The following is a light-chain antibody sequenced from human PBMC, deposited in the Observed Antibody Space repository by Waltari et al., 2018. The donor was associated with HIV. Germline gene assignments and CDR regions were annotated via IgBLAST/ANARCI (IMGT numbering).Light chain of an antibody. J-gene: IGLJ2*01. Sequence: SVLTQPPSTSGTPGPRLTIPCSGSTSNTGCNAVIWYQQLPGTAPKLVIYTNDMRRPWFPDRVTGSKSGTAASLAISVLQSEDEAHYYCAVWDDSRNGNVIFGGGTKLTVL. V-gene: IGLV1-44*01. CDR3: AVWDDSRNGNVI. CDR1: TSNTGCNA. CDR2: TND.